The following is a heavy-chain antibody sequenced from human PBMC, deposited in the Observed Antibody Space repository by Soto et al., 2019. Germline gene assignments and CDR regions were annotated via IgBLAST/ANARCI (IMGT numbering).Heavy chain of an antibody. CDR1: GYTFSNYG. J-gene: IGHJ5*02. D-gene: IGHD2-2*01. V-gene: IGHV1-18*01. CDR2: ISLYSDGT. CDR3: ARVVPGAEAWFGP. Sequence: ASVKVSCKTSGYTFSNYGITWVRQAPGQPLEWLGWISLYSDGTNYAQKFQGRVSMTTDTSTTTAYMELRSLRSDDTAVYCCARVVPGAEAWFGPWGQGTLVTVSS.